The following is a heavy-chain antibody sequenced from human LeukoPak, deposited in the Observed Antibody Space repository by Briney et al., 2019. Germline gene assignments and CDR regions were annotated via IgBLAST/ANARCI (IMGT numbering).Heavy chain of an antibody. CDR1: GFTFSSYA. CDR3: AKGKNYYDSSGYCDY. Sequence: GSLRLSCAASGFTFSSYAMSWVGQAPGKGLEWVSAISGSGGSTYYADSVKGRFTISRDNSKNTLYLQMNSLRAEDTAVYYCAKGKNYYDSSGYCDYWGQGTLVTVSS. J-gene: IGHJ4*02. CDR2: ISGSGGST. V-gene: IGHV3-23*01. D-gene: IGHD3-22*01.